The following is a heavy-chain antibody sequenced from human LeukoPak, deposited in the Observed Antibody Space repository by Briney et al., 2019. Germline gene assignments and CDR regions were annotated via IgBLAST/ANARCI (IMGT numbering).Heavy chain of an antibody. CDR3: ARVGSEGSSSFYYYYYMDV. Sequence: SVKVSCKASGGTFSSYAISWVRQAPGQGLEWMGGIIPIFGTANYAQKFQGRVTITADESTSTAYMELSGLRSEDTAVYYCARVGSEGSSSFYYYYYMDVWGKGTTVTVSS. J-gene: IGHJ6*03. CDR2: IIPIFGTA. CDR1: GGTFSSYA. D-gene: IGHD6-13*01. V-gene: IGHV1-69*13.